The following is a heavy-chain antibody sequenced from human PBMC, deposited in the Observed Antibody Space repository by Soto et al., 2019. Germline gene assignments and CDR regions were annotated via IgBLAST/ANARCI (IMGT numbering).Heavy chain of an antibody. CDR2: IYYSGST. V-gene: IGHV4-59*01. CDR3: ARVGQQLALYYFDY. Sequence: QVQLQESGPGLVKPSETLSLTCTVSGGSISSYYWSWIRQPPGKGLEWIGYIYYSGSTNYNPSLKSRVTISVDTSKKQFSLKLSSVTAADTAVYYCARVGQQLALYYFDYWGQGTLVTVSS. J-gene: IGHJ4*02. CDR1: GGSISSYY. D-gene: IGHD6-13*01.